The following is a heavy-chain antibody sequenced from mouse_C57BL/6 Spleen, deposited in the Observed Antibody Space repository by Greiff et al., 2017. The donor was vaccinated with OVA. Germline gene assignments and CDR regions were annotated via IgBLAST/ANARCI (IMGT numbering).Heavy chain of an antibody. CDR2: ISSGGSYT. CDR1: GFTFSSYG. V-gene: IGHV5-6*02. J-gene: IGHJ2*01. D-gene: IGHD4-1*01. CDR3: ARHDLGRNYFDY. Sequence: DVMLVESGGDLVKPGGSLKLSCAASGFTFSSYGMSWVRQTPDKRLEWVATISSGGSYTYYPDSVKGRFTISRDNAKHTLYLQMSSLKSEDTAMDYCARHDLGRNYFDYWGQGTTLTVSS.